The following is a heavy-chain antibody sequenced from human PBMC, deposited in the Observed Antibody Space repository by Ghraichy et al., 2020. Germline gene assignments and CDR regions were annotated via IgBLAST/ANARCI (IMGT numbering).Heavy chain of an antibody. CDR2: INSDGSTT. J-gene: IGHJ3*02. Sequence: GGSLRLSCTASRVTFSNFWMHWVRQAPGKGLVWVSRINSDGSTTNYADSVKGRFTISRDNAKNTLHLQMNSLRAEDTAMYYCARFSITRGSAFDIWGQGTMVTVSS. CDR3: ARFSITRGSAFDI. CDR1: RVTFSNFW. V-gene: IGHV3-74*01. D-gene: IGHD1-14*01.